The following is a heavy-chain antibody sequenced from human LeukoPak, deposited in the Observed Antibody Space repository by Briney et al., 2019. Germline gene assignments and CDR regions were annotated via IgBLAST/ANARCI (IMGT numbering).Heavy chain of an antibody. V-gene: IGHV3-7*03. D-gene: IGHD5-12*01. J-gene: IGHJ4*02. Sequence: GGSLRLSCAASGFTFSTSWMSWVRQVAGKGLEWVANIKKDGSETYYVDSVKGRFTISRDNAKNSLYLQMNSLRAEDTAMYYCARGRYSGTTYYFDYWGQGTLVTVSS. CDR3: ARGRYSGTTYYFDY. CDR1: GFTFSTSW. CDR2: IKKDGSET.